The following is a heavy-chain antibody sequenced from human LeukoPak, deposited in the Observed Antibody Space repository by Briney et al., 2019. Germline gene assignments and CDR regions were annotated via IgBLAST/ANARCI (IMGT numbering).Heavy chain of an antibody. CDR1: GYTFTSYG. Sequence: ASVKVSCTASGYTFTSYGISWVRQAPGQGLEWMGWISAYNGNTNYAQKLQGRVTMTTDTSTSTAYMELRSLRSDDTAVYYCARAMVRGVIPDAFDIWGQGTMVTVSS. J-gene: IGHJ3*02. V-gene: IGHV1-18*01. D-gene: IGHD3-10*01. CDR3: ARAMVRGVIPDAFDI. CDR2: ISAYNGNT.